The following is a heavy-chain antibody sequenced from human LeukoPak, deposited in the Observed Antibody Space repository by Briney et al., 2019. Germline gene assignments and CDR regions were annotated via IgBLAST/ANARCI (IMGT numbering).Heavy chain of an antibody. CDR1: GFTFSSYS. CDR2: ITSGSSHM. V-gene: IGHV3-21*01. D-gene: IGHD1-26*01. J-gene: IGHJ6*03. Sequence: GGSLRLSCAASGFTFSSYSMNWVRQAPGKGLEWVSSITSGSSHMYYADSVKGRFTISRDNAKNSLYLLMNSLRAEDTAVYFCARDPYSGSYWSDYYYYMDVWGKGTTVTISS. CDR3: ARDPYSGSYWSDYYYYMDV.